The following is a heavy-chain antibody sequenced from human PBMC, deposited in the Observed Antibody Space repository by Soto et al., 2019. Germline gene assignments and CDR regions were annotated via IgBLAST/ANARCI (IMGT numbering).Heavy chain of an antibody. V-gene: IGHV1-8*01. D-gene: IGHD3-10*01. Sequence: QVQLVQSGAELKKPGASVKVSCKASGYTFSNYDMNWVRQATGQGPEWIGWVNPNNGDTGYAQKYQGRVTLTTDISTTTAYMELTSLRSEATAIYFCAKVSRKGSAIDFDYWGQGTRITVSS. J-gene: IGHJ4*02. CDR2: VNPNNGDT. CDR1: GYTFSNYD. CDR3: AKVSRKGSAIDFDY.